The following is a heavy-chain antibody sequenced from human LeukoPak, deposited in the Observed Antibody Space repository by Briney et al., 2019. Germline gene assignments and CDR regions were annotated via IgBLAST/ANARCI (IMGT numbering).Heavy chain of an antibody. CDR1: GGSFSGYY. CDR3: ARGEYSSSSWFDP. D-gene: IGHD6-6*01. CDR2: INHSGST. Sequence: RPSGTLSLTCAVYGGSFSGYYWSWIRQPPGKGLEWIGEINHSGSTNYNPSLKSRVTISVDTSKSQFSLKLSSVTAADTAVYYCARGEYSSSSWFDPWGQGTLVTVSS. V-gene: IGHV4-34*01. J-gene: IGHJ5*02.